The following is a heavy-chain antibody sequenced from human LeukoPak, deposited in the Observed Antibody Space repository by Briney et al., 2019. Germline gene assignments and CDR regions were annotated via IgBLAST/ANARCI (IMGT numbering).Heavy chain of an antibody. CDR2: ISAYNGNT. Sequence: GPVKVSCKASGYTFTSYGISWVRQAPGQGLEWTGWISAYNGNTNYAQKLQGRVTMTTDTSTSTAYMELRSLRSDDTAVYYCARVGFITPSAFDIWGQGTMVTVSS. CDR3: ARVGFITPSAFDI. CDR1: GYTFTSYG. D-gene: IGHD2-15*01. V-gene: IGHV1-18*01. J-gene: IGHJ3*02.